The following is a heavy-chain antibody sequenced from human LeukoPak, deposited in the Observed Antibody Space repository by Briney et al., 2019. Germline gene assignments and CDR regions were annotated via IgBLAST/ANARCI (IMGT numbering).Heavy chain of an antibody. CDR3: TTFDYAAFLI. CDR2: IKSKTDGGTR. D-gene: IGHD4/OR15-4a*01. CDR1: GFTSSNAW. J-gene: IGHJ3*02. Sequence: PGGSLRLSCAVSGFTSSNAWMSWVRQAPGKGLDWVGRIKSKTDGGTRDYAAPVKGRFTISRDDSKNTLYLQMNSLKTEDTAVYYCTTFDYAAFLIWGQGTMVTVSS. V-gene: IGHV3-15*01.